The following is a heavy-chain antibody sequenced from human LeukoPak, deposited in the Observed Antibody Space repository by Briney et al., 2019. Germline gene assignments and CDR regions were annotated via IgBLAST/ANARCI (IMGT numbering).Heavy chain of an antibody. CDR3: ARGDTAMATPYFDY. CDR2: IYYSGST. CDR1: GGSISSYY. J-gene: IGHJ4*02. Sequence: PSETLSLNCTVSGGSISSYYWSWIRQPPGKGLEWIGYIYYSGSTNYNPSLKSRVTISVDTSKNQFSLKLSSVTAADTAVYYCARGDTAMATPYFDYWGQGTLVTVSS. V-gene: IGHV4-59*01. D-gene: IGHD5-18*01.